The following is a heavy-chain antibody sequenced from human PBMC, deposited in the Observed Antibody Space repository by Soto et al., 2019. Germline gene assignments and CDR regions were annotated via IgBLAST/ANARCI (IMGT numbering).Heavy chain of an antibody. CDR2: IYYSGST. D-gene: IGHD3-9*01. J-gene: IGHJ3*02. Sequence: PSETLSLTCTVSGGSISSYYWSWIRQPPGKGLGWIGYIYYSGSTNYNPSLKSRVTISVDTSKNQFSLKLSSVTAADTAVYYCARAASDYDILTGYYNVPAFDIWGQGTMVT. V-gene: IGHV4-59*01. CDR3: ARAASDYDILTGYYNVPAFDI. CDR1: GGSISSYY.